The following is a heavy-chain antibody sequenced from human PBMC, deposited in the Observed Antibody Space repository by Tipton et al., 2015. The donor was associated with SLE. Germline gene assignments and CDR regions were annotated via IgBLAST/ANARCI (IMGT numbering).Heavy chain of an antibody. D-gene: IGHD5-24*01. Sequence: SLRLSCAASGFTFSSYSMNWVLQAPGKGLEWVSYISSSSSTIYYADSVKGRFTISRDNAKNSLYLQMNSLRAEDTAVYYCAGSFGRDGYNLDYWGQGTLVTVSS. J-gene: IGHJ4*02. CDR3: AGSFGRDGYNLDY. V-gene: IGHV3-48*04. CDR2: ISSSSSTI. CDR1: GFTFSSYS.